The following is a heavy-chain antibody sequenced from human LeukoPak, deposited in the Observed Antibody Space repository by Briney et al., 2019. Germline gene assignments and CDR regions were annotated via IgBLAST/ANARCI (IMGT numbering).Heavy chain of an antibody. V-gene: IGHV3-7*01. Sequence: HPGGSLRLSCEGSGFTFSNCWMSWVRQAPGKGLEWVANIKHDGSEKYYVDSVKGRFTISRDNAENSVYLQMDSLRADDTAVYYCAKALGAPVGSWGQGTLVTVSS. CDR1: GFTFSNCW. CDR2: IKHDGSEK. J-gene: IGHJ5*02. D-gene: IGHD1-26*01. CDR3: AKALGAPVGS.